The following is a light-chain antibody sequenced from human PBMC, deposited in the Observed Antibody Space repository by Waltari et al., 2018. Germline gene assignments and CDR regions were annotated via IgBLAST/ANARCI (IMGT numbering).Light chain of an antibody. V-gene: IGKV1-NL1*01. CDR3: QQYYFTPYT. CDR1: QGISNS. CDR2: GAS. J-gene: IGKJ2*01. Sequence: DIQLTQSTSSLSESVGNRVTNTCRASQGISNSLAWYQQKPGKAPKLLLYGASRLESGVPPRFSGSGSGTDYTLTISSLQPDDFATYYCQQYYFTPYTFGQGTKLDIK.